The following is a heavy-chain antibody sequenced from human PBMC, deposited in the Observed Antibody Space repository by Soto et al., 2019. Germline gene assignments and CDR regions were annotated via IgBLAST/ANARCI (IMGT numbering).Heavy chain of an antibody. CDR2: IYYSGST. D-gene: IGHD3-10*01. Sequence: SETLSLTCTVSGGSISSGDYYWSWIRQPPGKGLEWIGYIYYSGSTYYNPSLKSRVTISVDTSKNHFSLKLSSVTSADTAVYYCARDQAGFGDSPFGYYGMDVWGQGTTVTVSS. CDR3: ARDQAGFGDSPFGYYGMDV. V-gene: IGHV4-30-4*01. J-gene: IGHJ6*02. CDR1: GGSISSGDYY.